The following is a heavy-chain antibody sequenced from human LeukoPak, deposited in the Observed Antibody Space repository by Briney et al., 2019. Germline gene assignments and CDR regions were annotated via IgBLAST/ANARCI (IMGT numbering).Heavy chain of an antibody. Sequence: ASVKVSCKASGYTFTSYDINWVRQATGQGLEWMGWMNPNSGNTGYAQKFQGRVTFTADESTSTAYMELSSLRSEDTAVYYCARAYYYDSGGAPDYWGQGTLVTVSS. J-gene: IGHJ4*02. V-gene: IGHV1-8*01. D-gene: IGHD3-22*01. CDR3: ARAYYYDSGGAPDY. CDR2: MNPNSGNT. CDR1: GYTFTSYD.